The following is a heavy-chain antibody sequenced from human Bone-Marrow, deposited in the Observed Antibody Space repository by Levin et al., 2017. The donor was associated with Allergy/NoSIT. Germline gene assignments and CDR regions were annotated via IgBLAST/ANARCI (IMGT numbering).Heavy chain of an antibody. V-gene: IGHV3-11*01. CDR3: ARGGSSEPYYYYYYGMDV. D-gene: IGHD6-6*01. J-gene: IGHJ6*02. CDR2: ISSSGSTI. CDR1: GFTFSDYY. Sequence: GESLKISCAASGFTFSDYYMSWIRQAPGKGLEWVSYISSSGSTIYYADSVKGRFTISRDNAKNSLYLQMNSLRAEDTAVYYCARGGSSEPYYYYYYGMDVWGQGTTVTVSS.